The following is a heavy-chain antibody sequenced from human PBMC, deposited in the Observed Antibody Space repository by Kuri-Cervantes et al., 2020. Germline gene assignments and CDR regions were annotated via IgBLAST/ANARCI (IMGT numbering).Heavy chain of an antibody. CDR3: ARDLGDYVWGSYRYLGY. CDR2: IIHSGST. Sequence: SETLSLTCAVYGGSFSGYYWSWIRQPPGKGLEWIGEIIHSGSTNYNPSLKSRVTISIDTSKNQFSLKLSSVTAADTAVYYCARDLGDYVWGSYRYLGYWGQGTLVTVSS. D-gene: IGHD3-16*02. J-gene: IGHJ4*02. CDR1: GGSFSGYY. V-gene: IGHV4-34*12.